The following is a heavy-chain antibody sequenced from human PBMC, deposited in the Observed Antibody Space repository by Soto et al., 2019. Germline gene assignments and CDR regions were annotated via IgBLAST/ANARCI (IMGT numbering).Heavy chain of an antibody. J-gene: IGHJ3*02. CDR2: ISSSGSTI. Sequence: QVQLVESGGGLVKPGGSLRLSCAASGFTFSDYYMSWIRQAPGKGLEWVSYISSSGSTIYYADSVKGRFTISRDNAKNPLYLQMNSLRAEDTGVDYCADSATTPAAAFDIWGQGTMVTVSS. CDR3: ADSATTPAAAFDI. V-gene: IGHV3-11*01. CDR1: GFTFSDYY. D-gene: IGHD2-15*01.